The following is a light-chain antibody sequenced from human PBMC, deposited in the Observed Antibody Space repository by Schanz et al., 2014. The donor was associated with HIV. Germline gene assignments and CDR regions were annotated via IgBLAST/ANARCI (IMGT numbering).Light chain of an antibody. CDR2: EVN. J-gene: IGLJ1*01. CDR3: CSYAGSTTFYV. V-gene: IGLV2-23*02. CDR1: SSDVGSYNL. Sequence: QSALTQPASVSGSPGQSITISCTGTSSDVGSYNLVSWYQQYPGKVPKLMIYEVNKRPSGVSNRFSGSKSGNMASLTISGLQAEDEADYYCCSYAGSTTFYVFATGTKLTVL.